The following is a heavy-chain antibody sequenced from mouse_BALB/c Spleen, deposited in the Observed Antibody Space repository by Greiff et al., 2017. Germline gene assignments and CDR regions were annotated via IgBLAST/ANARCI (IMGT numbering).Heavy chain of an antibody. Sequence: EVMLVESGAELVRPGALVKLSCKASGFNIKDYYMHWVKQRPEQGLEWIGWIDPENGNTIYDPKFQGKASITADTSSNTAYLQLSSLTSEDTAVYYCASYDGYYAFDYWGQGTTLTVSS. CDR3: ASYDGYYAFDY. J-gene: IGHJ2*01. D-gene: IGHD2-3*01. CDR2: IDPENGNT. V-gene: IGHV14-1*02. CDR1: GFNIKDYY.